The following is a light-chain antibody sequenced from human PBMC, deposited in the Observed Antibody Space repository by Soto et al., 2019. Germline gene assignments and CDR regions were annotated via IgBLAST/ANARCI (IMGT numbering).Light chain of an antibody. CDR2: KAS. CDR1: QSISSW. V-gene: IGKV1-5*03. CDR3: QQCNCYAWT. Sequence: DIPMTQSPSTLAASLGDRVTITCRATQSISSWLAWYQQKPGKALRLVIYKASGLQSGVPSRFSGSGSGTEFTLTISGLQLDDFATYYGQQCNCYAWTFGQGTKVE. J-gene: IGKJ1*01.